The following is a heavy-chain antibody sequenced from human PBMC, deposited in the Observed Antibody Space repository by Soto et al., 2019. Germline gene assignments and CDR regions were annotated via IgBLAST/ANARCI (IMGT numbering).Heavy chain of an antibody. CDR2: ISSTGSYA. CDR1: GFTFRDYY. J-gene: IGHJ4*02. Sequence: GGSLRLSCAASGFTFRDYYTSWIRQAPGKGLEWVSYISSTGSYAKYADSVKGRFTISRDNAKNSLYLQMNSLRAEDTAVYYCARDSSITPRPLDYWGQGTPVTVSS. D-gene: IGHD6-6*01. V-gene: IGHV3-11*06. CDR3: ARDSSITPRPLDY.